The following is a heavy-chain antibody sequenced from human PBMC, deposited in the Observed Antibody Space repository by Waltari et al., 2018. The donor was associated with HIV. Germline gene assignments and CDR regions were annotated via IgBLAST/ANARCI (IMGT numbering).Heavy chain of an antibody. CDR1: GGSISGDGYS. J-gene: IGHJ6*02. D-gene: IGHD2-21*01. CDR2: IAQSGNA. V-gene: IGHV4-30-2*01. Sequence: QLQLQESGSGLVKSSQTLSLTCTVSGGSISGDGYSYSWIRQPPGKGLEWIGFIAQSGNAYDNPSLKWRVTISGDRSKNQFFLNLRSVSAADTAVYYCARVGRGYCGDECYYYYGLDVWGQGTTVIVSS. CDR3: ARVGRGYCGDECYYYYGLDV.